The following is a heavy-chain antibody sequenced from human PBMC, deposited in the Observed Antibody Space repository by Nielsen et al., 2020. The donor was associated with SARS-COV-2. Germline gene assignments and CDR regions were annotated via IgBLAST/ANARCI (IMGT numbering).Heavy chain of an antibody. CDR2: ISGDGGST. J-gene: IGHJ4*02. V-gene: IGHV3-43*02. CDR3: AKDKGSGWYGGLFDY. CDR1: GFTFDDYA. D-gene: IGHD6-19*01. Sequence: GGSLRLSCAASGFTFDDYAMHWVRQAPGKGLEWVSLISGDGGSTYYADSVKGRFTISRDNSKNSLYLQMNSLRTEDTALYYCAKDKGSGWYGGLFDYWGQGTLVTVSS.